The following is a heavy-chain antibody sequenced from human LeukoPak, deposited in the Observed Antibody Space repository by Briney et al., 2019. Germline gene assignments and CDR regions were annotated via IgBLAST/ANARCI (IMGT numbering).Heavy chain of an antibody. J-gene: IGHJ3*02. V-gene: IGHV4-30-2*05. CDR1: GGSISSGGYY. D-gene: IGHD5/OR15-5a*01. CDR2: IYHSGST. CDR3: ARDWSGTGLRDAFDI. Sequence: SETLSLTCTVSGGSISSGGYYWSWIRQPPGKGLEWIGYIYHSGSTYYDPSLKSRVTISVDTSKNQFSLKLSSVTAADTAVYYCARDWSGTGLRDAFDIWGQGTMVTVSS.